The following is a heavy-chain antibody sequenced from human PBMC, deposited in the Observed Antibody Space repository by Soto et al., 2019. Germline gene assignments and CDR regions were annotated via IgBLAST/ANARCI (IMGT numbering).Heavy chain of an antibody. CDR2: ISGSGGST. CDR1: GFTFSSYA. J-gene: IGHJ4*02. Sequence: GVSLRLSCSASGFTFSSYAMSWVRQAPGKGLEWVSAISGSGGSTYYADSVKGRFTISRDNSKNTLYLQMNSLRAEDTAVYYCATDFNPSGSYYGFDYSCQGHLVTVS. V-gene: IGHV3-23*01. CDR3: ATDFNPSGSYYGFDY. D-gene: IGHD1-26*01.